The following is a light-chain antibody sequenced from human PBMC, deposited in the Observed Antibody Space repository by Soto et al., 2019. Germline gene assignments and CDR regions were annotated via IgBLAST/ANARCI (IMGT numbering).Light chain of an antibody. CDR3: QHRSNWRMYT. Sequence: ELVLTQSPATLSLSPGERATLSCRASQSVGGYLAWYQQKPGQGPKLLIYDSSTRATGTPARFRGSGSGTDFTLTISSLEPEDFAIYYCQHRSNWRMYTFGQGTKLEIK. CDR1: QSVGGY. CDR2: DSS. V-gene: IGKV3-11*01. J-gene: IGKJ2*01.